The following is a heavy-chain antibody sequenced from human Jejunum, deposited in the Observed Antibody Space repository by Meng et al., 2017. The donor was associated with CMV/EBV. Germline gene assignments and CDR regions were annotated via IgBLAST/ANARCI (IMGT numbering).Heavy chain of an antibody. CDR2: IKTQIYGGTT. V-gene: IGHV3-15*01. D-gene: IGHD5-18*01. J-gene: IGHJ4*02. CDR3: TTDNSGYYGRADY. CDR1: GLTFTNAW. Sequence: VQPLEAGEGLLRRGGSLGRSFADSGLTFTNAWMSWVRQAPGKGLEWVGRIKTQIYGGTTEYAAPVNGRFTISRDDSESTLYLQMNSLKTEDTAVYYCTTDNSGYYGRADYWGQGTLVTVSS.